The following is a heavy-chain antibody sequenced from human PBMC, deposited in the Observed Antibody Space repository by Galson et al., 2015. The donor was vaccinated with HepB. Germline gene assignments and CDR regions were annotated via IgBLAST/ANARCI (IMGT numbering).Heavy chain of an antibody. CDR2: INWNGGST. CDR1: GFTFDDYG. CDR3: ARSITPAVTGFADWFDP. J-gene: IGHJ5*02. Sequence: SLRLSCAASGFTFDDYGMSWVRQAPGKGLEWVSGINWNGGSTGYADSVKGRFTISRDNAKNSLYLQMNSLRAEDTALYYCARSITPAVTGFADWFDPWGQGTLVTVSS. D-gene: IGHD3-9*01. V-gene: IGHV3-20*04.